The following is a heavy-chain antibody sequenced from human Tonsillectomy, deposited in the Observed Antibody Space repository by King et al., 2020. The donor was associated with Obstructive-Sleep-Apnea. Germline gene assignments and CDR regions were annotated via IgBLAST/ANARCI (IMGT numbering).Heavy chain of an antibody. CDR2: ISSSGTTI. D-gene: IGHD6-13*01. CDR1: GFTFSDYY. J-gene: IGHJ2*01. V-gene: IGHV3-11*01. Sequence: VQLVESGGDLVKPGGSLRLSCAASGFTFSDYYMSWIRQAPGKGLEWVSYISSSGTTIYYADSVKGRFTISRDNAKNSLYLQMISLRAEDTAVYSCARFRFAAAPWDWYFDLWGRGTLVTVSS. CDR3: ARFRFAAAPWDWYFDL.